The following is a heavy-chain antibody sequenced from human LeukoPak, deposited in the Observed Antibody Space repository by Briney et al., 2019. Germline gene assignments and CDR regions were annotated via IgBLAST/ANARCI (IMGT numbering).Heavy chain of an antibody. CDR2: ISGSGGST. D-gene: IGHD3-22*01. J-gene: IGHJ4*02. Sequence: PGGSLRLSCAASGFTFSSYAMSWVRQAPGKGLEWVSGISGSGGSTYYADSVKGRFTISRDNSKNTLYLQMNSLSAEDTAVYYCAKDRYYYDSGGLEYYFDYWGQGTLVTVSS. V-gene: IGHV3-23*01. CDR3: AKDRYYYDSGGLEYYFDY. CDR1: GFTFSSYA.